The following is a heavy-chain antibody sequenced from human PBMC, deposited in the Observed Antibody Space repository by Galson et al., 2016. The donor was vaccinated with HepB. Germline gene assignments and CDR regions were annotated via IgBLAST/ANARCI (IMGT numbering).Heavy chain of an antibody. CDR2: IHHSGST. Sequence: LRLSCAASGFTFSIHDMSWVRQPPGMGLEWIGEIHHSGSTNYNPSLKSRVTISVDTSKNQFSLQLSSVTAADTAVYYCARGLLGGGATWGQGTLVTVSS. CDR3: ARGLLGGGAT. CDR1: GFTFSIHD. V-gene: IGHV4-34*01. J-gene: IGHJ5*02. D-gene: IGHD3-16*01.